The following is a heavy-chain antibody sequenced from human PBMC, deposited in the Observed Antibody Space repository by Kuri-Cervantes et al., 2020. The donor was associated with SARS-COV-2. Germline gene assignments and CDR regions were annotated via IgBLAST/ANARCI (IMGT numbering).Heavy chain of an antibody. CDR2: ISSSGSTI. Sequence: GGSLRLSCAASGFTFSDYYMTWIRQAPGKGLEWVSYISSSGSTIYYADSVKGRFTISRDNAKNSLYLQMNSLRDEDTAVYYCARAQNTYGSGSYVYFQHWGQGTLVTVSS. D-gene: IGHD3-10*01. V-gene: IGHV3-11*04. CDR3: ARAQNTYGSGSYVYFQH. CDR1: GFTFSDYY. J-gene: IGHJ1*01.